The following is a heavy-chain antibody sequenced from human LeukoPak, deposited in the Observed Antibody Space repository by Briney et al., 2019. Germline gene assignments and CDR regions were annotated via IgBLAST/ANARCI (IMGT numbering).Heavy chain of an antibody. J-gene: IGHJ4*02. CDR1: GESVSSASAA. CDR2: TYYRSKWYY. Sequence: SQTLSLTCAISGESVSSASAAWYWIRQSPSRGLEWLGRTYYRSKWYYHYATSVESRIAVNPDTSKNQFSLKLSSVTAADTAVYYCARGRPSPAVWLKPHFDYWGQGTLVTVSS. CDR3: ARGRPSPAVWLKPHFDY. V-gene: IGHV6-1*01. D-gene: IGHD3-16*01.